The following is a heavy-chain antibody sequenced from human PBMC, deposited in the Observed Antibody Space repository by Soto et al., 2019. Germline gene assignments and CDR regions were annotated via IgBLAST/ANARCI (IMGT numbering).Heavy chain of an antibody. CDR2: RYYSEST. Sequence: PSETLSLTCTVSGGSITTGGYYWSWIRQLPGKGLEWIGHRYYSESTYNNPSLKSRVSISLDTSKSQFSLKLSFVTAADTAMYYCARTKCSGGSCYSWSLDYWGQGTPVTVSS. CDR3: ARTKCSGGSCYSWSLDY. J-gene: IGHJ4*02. V-gene: IGHV4-31*03. CDR1: GGSITTGGYY. D-gene: IGHD2-15*01.